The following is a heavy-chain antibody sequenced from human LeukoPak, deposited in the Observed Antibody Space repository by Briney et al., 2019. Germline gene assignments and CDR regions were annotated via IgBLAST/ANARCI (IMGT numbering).Heavy chain of an antibody. CDR2: IIPILGIA. Sequence: GASVKVSCKASGGTFSSYAISWVRQAPGQGLEWMGRIIPILGIANYAQKFQGRVTITADKSTSTAYMELSSLRSEDTAVYYCARLLGGYKPSVDYWGQGTLVTVSS. CDR3: ARLLGGYKPSVDY. V-gene: IGHV1-69*04. D-gene: IGHD3-22*01. J-gene: IGHJ4*02. CDR1: GGTFSSYA.